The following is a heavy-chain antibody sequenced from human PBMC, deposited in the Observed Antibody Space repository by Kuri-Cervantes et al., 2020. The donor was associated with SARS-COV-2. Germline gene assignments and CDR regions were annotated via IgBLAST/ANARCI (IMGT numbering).Heavy chain of an antibody. D-gene: IGHD3-22*01. CDR2: IYSGGSST. Sequence: GESLKIPCPASGFTFRSYAMSWVRQAPGKGLEWVSVIYSGGSSTYYADSVKGRFTISRDNSKNTLYLQMNSLRAEDTAVYYCASIVTGDSSGYYWGQGTLVTVSS. V-gene: IGHV3-23*03. CDR1: GFTFRSYA. J-gene: IGHJ4*02. CDR3: ASIVTGDSSGYY.